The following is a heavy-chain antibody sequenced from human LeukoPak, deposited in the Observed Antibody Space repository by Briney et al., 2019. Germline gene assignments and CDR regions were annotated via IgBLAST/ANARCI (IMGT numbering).Heavy chain of an antibody. CDR3: ARLPTYYYDSSGYFDAFDI. CDR1: GGSISSYY. J-gene: IGHJ3*02. Sequence: TSETLSLTCTVSGGSISSYYWSWIRQPPGKGLEWIGYIYYSGSTNYNPSLKSRVTISVDTSKNQFSLKLSSVTAADTAVYYCARLPTYYYDSSGYFDAFDIWGQGTMVTVSS. D-gene: IGHD3-22*01. V-gene: IGHV4-59*08. CDR2: IYYSGST.